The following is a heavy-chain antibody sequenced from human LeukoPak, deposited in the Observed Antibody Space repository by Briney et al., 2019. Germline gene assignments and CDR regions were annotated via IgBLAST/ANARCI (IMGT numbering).Heavy chain of an antibody. D-gene: IGHD3-22*01. CDR2: IYHSGST. Sequence: SETLSLTCTVSGGSISSGGYYWSWIRQPPGKGLEWIGYIYHSGSTYYNPSLKSRVTISVDRSKNQFSLKLSSVTAADTAVYYCARDYYDSSGLPYWYFDLWGRGTLVIVSS. J-gene: IGHJ2*01. V-gene: IGHV4-30-2*01. CDR3: ARDYYDSSGLPYWYFDL. CDR1: GGSISSGGYY.